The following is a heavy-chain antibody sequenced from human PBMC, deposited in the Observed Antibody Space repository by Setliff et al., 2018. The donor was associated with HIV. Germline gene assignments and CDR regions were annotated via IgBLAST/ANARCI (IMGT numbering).Heavy chain of an antibody. D-gene: IGHD2-15*01. J-gene: IGHJ6*02. CDR3: ARGGWSGGGPLHYSYYYLDV. CDR2: LISMFKIP. Sequence: SVKVSCKTSGGTFRSQAISWVRQAPGQGLEWMGGLISMFKIPQIAQKFQGRVTITADESTSTAYMGLSSLTSEDTAVYDCARGGWSGGGPLHYSYYYLDVWGQGTAVTVSS. V-gene: IGHV1-69*13. CDR1: GGTFRSQA.